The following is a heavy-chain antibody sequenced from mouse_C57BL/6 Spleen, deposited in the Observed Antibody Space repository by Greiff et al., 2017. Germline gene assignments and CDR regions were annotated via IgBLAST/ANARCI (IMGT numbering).Heavy chain of an antibody. CDR2: IHPNSGST. V-gene: IGHV1-64*01. CDR3: ARSPYYYGSSPLAMDY. J-gene: IGHJ4*01. CDR1: GYTFTSYW. Sequence: VKLQQPGAELVKPGASVKLSCKASGYTFTSYWMHWVKQRPGQGLEWIGMIHPNSGSTNYNEKFKSKATLTVDKSSSTAYMQLSSLTSEDSAVYYCARSPYYYGSSPLAMDYWGQGTSVTVSS. D-gene: IGHD1-1*01.